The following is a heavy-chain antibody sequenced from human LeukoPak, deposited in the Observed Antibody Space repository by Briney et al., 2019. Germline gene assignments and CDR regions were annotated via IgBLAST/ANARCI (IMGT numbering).Heavy chain of an antibody. CDR1: GLTFSDAW. V-gene: IGHV3-15*01. CDR3: ATLHY. J-gene: IGHJ4*02. Sequence: GGSLRLSCVASGLTFSDAWMSWVRQAPGKGLEWVGHFKSKSAGGTTDYAAPVKGRFTISRDDSRNTQYLQMNSLKTEDTAVYFCATLHYWGQGTLVTVSS. CDR2: FKSKSAGGTT. D-gene: IGHD4-11*01.